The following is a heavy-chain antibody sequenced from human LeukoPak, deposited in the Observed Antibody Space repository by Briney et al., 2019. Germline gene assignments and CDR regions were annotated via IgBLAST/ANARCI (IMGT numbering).Heavy chain of an antibody. CDR2: IYTSGST. D-gene: IGHD3-22*01. CDR3: ARAGDSSGYEYYFDY. J-gene: IGHJ4*02. Sequence: PSETLSLTCTVACGSIRSYCWTWSRQPAGKGLEWIGRIYTSGSTNYNPSLKSRVTMSVDTSKSQFSLKLSSVNAADTAVYYCARAGDSSGYEYYFDYWGQGTLVTVSS. CDR1: CGSIRSYC. V-gene: IGHV4-4*07.